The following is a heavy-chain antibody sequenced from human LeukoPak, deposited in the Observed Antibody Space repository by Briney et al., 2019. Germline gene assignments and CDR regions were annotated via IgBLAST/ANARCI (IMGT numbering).Heavy chain of an antibody. J-gene: IGHJ4*02. CDR1: SGSMNSYY. V-gene: IGHV4-59*08. Sequence: SETLSLTCSVSSGSMNSYYWSCFRQSPGKGLEWIGYIYYSGSTNYNPSLTRRVTLSVDTSKNQFSLKLSSVTAADTAVYYCARHVWLQPFDYWGQGTLVTVSS. CDR2: IYYSGST. D-gene: IGHD3-9*01. CDR3: ARHVWLQPFDY.